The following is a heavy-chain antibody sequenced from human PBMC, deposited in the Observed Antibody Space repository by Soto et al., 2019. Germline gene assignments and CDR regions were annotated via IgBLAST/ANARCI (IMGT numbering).Heavy chain of an antibody. J-gene: IGHJ6*02. CDR1: GYTFTSYG. Sequence: GASVKVSCKASGYTFTSYGISWVRQAPGQGLEWMGWISAYNGNTNYAQKLQGRVTMTTDTSTSTAYMELRSLRSDDTAVYYCAREGEVVVAATLRDLSSYYYYVIDVWGQGSSVTGSS. V-gene: IGHV1-18*01. CDR2: ISAYNGNT. CDR3: AREGEVVVAATLRDLSSYYYYVIDV. D-gene: IGHD2-15*01.